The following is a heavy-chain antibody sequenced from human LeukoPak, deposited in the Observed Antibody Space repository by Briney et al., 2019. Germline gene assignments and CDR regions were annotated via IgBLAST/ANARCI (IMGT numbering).Heavy chain of an antibody. D-gene: IGHD6-6*01. J-gene: IGHJ2*01. V-gene: IGHV1-69*13. Sequence: GASVKVSCKASGGTFSSYAISWVRQAPGQGLEWMGGIIPIFGTANYAQKFQGRVTITADESTSTAYMELSSLRSEDTAVYYCARVRIAAGYFDLWGRGTLVTVSS. CDR2: IIPIFGTA. CDR3: ARVRIAAGYFDL. CDR1: GGTFSSYA.